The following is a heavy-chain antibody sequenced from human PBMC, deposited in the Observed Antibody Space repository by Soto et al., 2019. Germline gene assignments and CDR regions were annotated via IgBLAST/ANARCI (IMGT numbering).Heavy chain of an antibody. V-gene: IGHV2-5*02. CDR1: GFSLSTSGVG. Sequence: QITLKESGPTLVKPTQTLTLTCTFSGFSLSTSGVGVGWVRQPPGKALEWLALIYWDDDKRYSPSLKSRLTITKDTSKNQVVLTMTNMDPVDTATYYCAHIYRIQLWAYYFDYWGQGTLVTVSS. CDR3: AHIYRIQLWAYYFDY. CDR2: IYWDDDK. D-gene: IGHD5-18*01. J-gene: IGHJ4*02.